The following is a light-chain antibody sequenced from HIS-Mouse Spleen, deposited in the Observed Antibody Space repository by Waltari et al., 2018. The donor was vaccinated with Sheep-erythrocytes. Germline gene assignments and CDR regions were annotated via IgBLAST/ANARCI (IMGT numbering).Light chain of an antibody. CDR2: LGS. CDR3: MQALQTPRT. Sequence: DIVMTQSPLSLPVTPGEPASISCRSSQSLLHSNGYNYLDWYLQKPGQSQQLLIYLGSNRASGVPERFSGSGSGTEFTLKISRVEAEDVGVYYCMQALQTPRTFGQGTKVEIK. V-gene: IGKV2-28*01. CDR1: QSLLHSNGYNY. J-gene: IGKJ1*01.